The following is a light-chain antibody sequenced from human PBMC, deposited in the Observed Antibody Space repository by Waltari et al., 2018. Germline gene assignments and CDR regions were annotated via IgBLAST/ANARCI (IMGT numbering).Light chain of an antibody. J-gene: IGKJ1*01. Sequence: EIVMTQSAATLSVSPGERAHLPCRASQSLSSNFAWYQHTPGQAPRLLIYRASTRATGIPARFRCSGSGTAFTLTISILQSEDFAVYYCQQYNNWPPLPFGQWTKVELK. CDR1: QSLSSN. CDR3: QQYNNWPPLP. V-gene: IGKV3-15*01. CDR2: RAS.